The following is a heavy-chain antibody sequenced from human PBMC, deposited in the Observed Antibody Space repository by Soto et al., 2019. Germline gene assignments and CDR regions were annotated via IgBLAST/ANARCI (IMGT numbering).Heavy chain of an antibody. D-gene: IGHD1-26*01. V-gene: IGHV1-46*01. Sequence: QVQVEQSGAEVKEPGASARLSCKASGHTYTDFYIHWVRQAPGQGLEWMGTINPSSDATFYAQKXXGXXIMTKDMSTTTVYMELSSLTSDDTAMYYGTRESSGATWFDSWGQGTLVTVSS. CDR2: INPSSDAT. CDR3: TRESSGATWFDS. J-gene: IGHJ5*01. CDR1: GHTYTDFY.